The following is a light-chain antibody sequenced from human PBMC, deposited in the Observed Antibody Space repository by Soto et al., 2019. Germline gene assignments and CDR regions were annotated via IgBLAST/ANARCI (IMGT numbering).Light chain of an antibody. Sequence: DIEMTQTPASLSASFGDRVTITCRASQSITKWLAWYQQKPGKAPKLLIFGASTLESGVPSRFSASGYGTEFALTITSLQPEDFATYYCQQYLTCWTFGQGTKV. CDR3: QQYLTCWT. J-gene: IGKJ1*01. V-gene: IGKV1-5*01. CDR1: QSITKW. CDR2: GAS.